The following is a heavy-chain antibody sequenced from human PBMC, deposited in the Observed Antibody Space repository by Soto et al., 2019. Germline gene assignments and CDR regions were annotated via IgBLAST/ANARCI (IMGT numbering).Heavy chain of an antibody. CDR1: GDSVSSNSGA. V-gene: IGHV6-1*01. Sequence: PSQTLSLTCAISGDSVSSNSGAWNWIRQSPSRGLEWLGRTYYRSKWYNDYAESVKSRIIINPDTSKNQFSLHLNSVTPEDTAVYYCARGSSSFDYWGQGTLVTVSS. CDR2: TYYRSKWYN. J-gene: IGHJ4*02. D-gene: IGHD3-16*02. CDR3: ARGSSSFDY.